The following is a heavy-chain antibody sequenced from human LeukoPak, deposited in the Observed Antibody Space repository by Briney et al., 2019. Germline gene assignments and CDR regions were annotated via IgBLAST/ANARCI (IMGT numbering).Heavy chain of an antibody. J-gene: IGHJ6*03. D-gene: IGHD3-10*01. V-gene: IGHV5-51*01. Sequence: GESLKISCNGSGYRFMSYWIGWVRQVPGKGLEYMGIIYPGDSETRYSPSFQGQVTISADKSSSSAYLQWSSLKASDTAMYYCTRLRWFGDHYYYMDVWGKGTTVTVSS. CDR1: GYRFMSYW. CDR2: IYPGDSET. CDR3: TRLRWFGDHYYYMDV.